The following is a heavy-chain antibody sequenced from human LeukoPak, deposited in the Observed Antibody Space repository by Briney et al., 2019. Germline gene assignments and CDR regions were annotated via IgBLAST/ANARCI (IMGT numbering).Heavy chain of an antibody. V-gene: IGHV4-39*01. D-gene: IGHD3-22*01. CDR3: ARHGPPMSPIDY. CDR1: GDSISRSTYY. J-gene: IGHJ4*02. CDR2: LYYSGSI. Sequence: PSETLSLTCTVSGDSISRSTYYWGWIRQPPGRGLEWIGALYYSGSIYYNPSLKSRVTISVDTPKNQFSLKLNSVTAADTAVYHCARHGPPMSPIDYWGQGTLVSVSS.